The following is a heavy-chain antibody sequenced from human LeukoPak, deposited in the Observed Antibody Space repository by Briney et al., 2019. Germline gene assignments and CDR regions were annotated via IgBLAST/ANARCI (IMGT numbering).Heavy chain of an antibody. J-gene: IGHJ6*02. Sequence: SVKVSCQASGGTFSSYAISWVRQAPGQGLEWMGRIIPIFGIANYAQKFQGRVTITADKPTSTAYMELSSLRSEDTAVYYCARPSFGNYGMDVWGQGTTVTVSS. V-gene: IGHV1-69*04. CDR2: IIPIFGIA. CDR3: ARPSFGNYGMDV. D-gene: IGHD3-10*01. CDR1: GGTFSSYA.